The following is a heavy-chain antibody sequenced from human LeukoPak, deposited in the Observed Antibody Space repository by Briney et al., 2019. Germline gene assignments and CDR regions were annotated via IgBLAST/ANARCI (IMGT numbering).Heavy chain of an antibody. CDR3: ARQDYCSTTSCSYHFDY. V-gene: IGHV4-39*01. D-gene: IGHD2-2*01. CDR1: GGSISSSSYY. CDR2: MYYSGST. Sequence: PAETLSLTCTVSGGSISSSSYYWGWIRQPPGKGLEWIGRMYYSGSTYYNPSLKSRLTISVDTSKSQFSLKLSSVTAADTAVYYCARQDYCSTTSCSYHFDYWGQGILLTDPS. J-gene: IGHJ4*02.